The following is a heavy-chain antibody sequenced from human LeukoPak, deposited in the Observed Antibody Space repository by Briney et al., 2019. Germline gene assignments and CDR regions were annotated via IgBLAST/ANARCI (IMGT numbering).Heavy chain of an antibody. J-gene: IGHJ4*02. CDR2: INNDGRRI. CDR1: GFSFSEYW. V-gene: IGHV3-74*01. D-gene: IGHD3-22*01. CDR3: ATSPVISRD. Sequence: GGSLRLSCAASGFSFSEYWMHWVRQAPGKGLEWVSRINNDGRRITYADSVKGRFTISRDNAKNTLYLQMNSPRVEDTAVYYCATSPVISRDWGQGTLVTVSS.